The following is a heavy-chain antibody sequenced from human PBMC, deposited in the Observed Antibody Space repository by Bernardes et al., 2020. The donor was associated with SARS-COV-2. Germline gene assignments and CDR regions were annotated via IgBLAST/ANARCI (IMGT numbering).Heavy chain of an antibody. J-gene: IGHJ3*02. CDR2: SYYSGST. CDR3: ARHDLPIGVVTANLRIGNDAFDI. Sequence: SETLSLTCTVSGGSISSSSYYWGWLRQRPGKGREWIGSSYYSGSTYYNPSLKSRVTISVDTSKNQFSLKLSSVTAADTAVYYGARHDLPIGVVTANLRIGNDAFDIGGQGTMVTVSS. D-gene: IGHD2-21*02. CDR1: GGSISSSSYY. V-gene: IGHV4-39*01.